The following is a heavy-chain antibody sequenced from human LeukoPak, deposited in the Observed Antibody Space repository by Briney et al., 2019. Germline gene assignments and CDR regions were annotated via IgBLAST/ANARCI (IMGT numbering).Heavy chain of an antibody. CDR1: GFTFSSYE. CDR2: ISSSGSTI. D-gene: IGHD5-24*01. CDR3: ARGKRGSNNFWTCAFDI. V-gene: IGHV3-48*03. J-gene: IGHJ3*02. Sequence: GGSLRLSCAASGFTFSSYEMNWVRQAPGKGLEWVSYISSSGSTIYYADSVKGRFTISRDNAKNSLYLQMNSLRAEDTAVYYCARGKRGSNNFWTCAFDIWGQGTMVTVSS.